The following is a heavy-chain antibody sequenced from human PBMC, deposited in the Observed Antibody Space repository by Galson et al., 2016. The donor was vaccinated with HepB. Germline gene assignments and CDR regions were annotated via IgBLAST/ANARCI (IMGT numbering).Heavy chain of an antibody. D-gene: IGHD5-24*01. CDR3: AKRARDGYNSPLDY. CDR2: LYRVDSS. CDR1: GFSVTSKN. Sequence: SLRLSCAASGFSVTSKNMHWVRQAPGKGLEWLSSLYRVDSSYYADAVKGRFTIARDNSQNMVLLQMTGLRAEDTAVYYCAKRARDGYNSPLDYWGQGILVTVSS. J-gene: IGHJ4*02. V-gene: IGHV3-66*01.